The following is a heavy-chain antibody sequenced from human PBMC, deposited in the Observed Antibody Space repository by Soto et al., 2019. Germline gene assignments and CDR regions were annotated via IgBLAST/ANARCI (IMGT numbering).Heavy chain of an antibody. V-gene: IGHV4-39*07. CDR3: ARKATVTTCFDY. CDR1: GGSITSSSYY. Sequence: PSETLSLTCTVSGGSITSSSYYWGWIRQPPGKGLEWIGSIYYSGSTYYNPSLKSRVTISVDTSKNQFSLKLSSVTAADTAVYYCARKATVTTCFDYWGQGTLVTVSS. J-gene: IGHJ4*02. CDR2: IYYSGST. D-gene: IGHD4-17*01.